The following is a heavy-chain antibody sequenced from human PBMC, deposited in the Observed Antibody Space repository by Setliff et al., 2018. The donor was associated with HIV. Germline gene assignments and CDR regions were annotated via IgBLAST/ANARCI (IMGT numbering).Heavy chain of an antibody. CDR2: VTHSRRS. CDR1: GGSFSDYS. Sequence: SETLSLTCAVYGGSFSDYSWNWIRQPPGKGLEWIGDVTHSRRSNYNPSLKSRVAISVDMSKNQFSLRLNSVTAADTAVYYCARAYGDYGHYYYYLDVWGKGTTVTVSS. CDR3: ARAYGDYGHYYYYLDV. D-gene: IGHD4-17*01. V-gene: IGHV4-34*01. J-gene: IGHJ6*03.